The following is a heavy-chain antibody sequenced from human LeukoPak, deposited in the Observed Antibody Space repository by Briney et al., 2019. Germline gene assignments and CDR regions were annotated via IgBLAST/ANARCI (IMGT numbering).Heavy chain of an antibody. CDR3: ARIMDYYDSSGTGYAFDI. D-gene: IGHD3-22*01. J-gene: IGHJ3*02. CDR2: IIPIFGTA. CDR1: GGTFSSYA. Sequence: SVKVSCKASGGTFSSYAISWLRQAPGQGLEWMGGIIPIFGTANYAQKFQGRVTITADESTSTAYMELSSLRSEDTAVYYCARIMDYYDSSGTGYAFDIWGQGTMATVSS. V-gene: IGHV1-69*13.